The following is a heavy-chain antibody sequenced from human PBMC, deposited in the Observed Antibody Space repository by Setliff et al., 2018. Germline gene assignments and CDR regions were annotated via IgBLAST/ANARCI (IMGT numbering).Heavy chain of an antibody. CDR3: AREGVDTRSSTDYRYYMDV. D-gene: IGHD5-18*01. CDR1: GGAFTSHG. J-gene: IGHJ6*03. V-gene: IGHV1-69*10. Sequence: WASVKVSCKVSGGAFTSHGVSWVRQAPGQGLEWMGGIIPLSDITSYAQTLQGRVTITADRSTNTVNMELSSLRSEDTAVYYCAREGVDTRSSTDYRYYMDVWGKGTTVTVSS. CDR2: IIPLSDIT.